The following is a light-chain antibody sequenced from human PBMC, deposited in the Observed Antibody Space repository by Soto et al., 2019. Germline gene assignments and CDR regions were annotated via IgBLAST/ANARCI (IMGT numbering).Light chain of an antibody. J-gene: IGKJ5*01. CDR3: QQYGGSAPIT. CDR1: QSVSSN. CDR2: GAS. V-gene: IGKV3-20*01. Sequence: EVVSTQSPATLSVSPVERATLSCRSSQSVSSNLAWYQQKPGQAPRLLIYGASIRATGIPDRFSGSGSETDFTLTISRLEPEDFALYYCQQYGGSAPITFGQGTRLEIK.